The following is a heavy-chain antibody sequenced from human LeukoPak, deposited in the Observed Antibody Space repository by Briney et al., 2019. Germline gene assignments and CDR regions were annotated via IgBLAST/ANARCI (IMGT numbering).Heavy chain of an antibody. D-gene: IGHD5-18*01. CDR1: GGSISSGGYY. J-gene: IGHJ4*02. Sequence: PSETLSLTCTVSGGSISSGGYYWSWIRQPPGKGLEWIGYIYHSGSTYYNPSLKSRVTISVDRSKNQFSLKLSSVTAADTAVYYCARARGYTNPYFDYWGQGTLVTVSS. CDR3: ARARGYTNPYFDY. V-gene: IGHV4-30-2*01. CDR2: IYHSGST.